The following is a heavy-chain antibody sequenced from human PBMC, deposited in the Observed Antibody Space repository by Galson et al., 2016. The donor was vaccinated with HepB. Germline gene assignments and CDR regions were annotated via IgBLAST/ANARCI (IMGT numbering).Heavy chain of an antibody. Sequence: SLRLSCAASGFTFNNAWMSWVRQAPGKGLEWVGRIKSKTDGGTTDYAAPVKGRFIISRDDSKNTLYLQINSLKTEDTAVYYCTTSLGGGLGPDIWGQWTLVTVSS. J-gene: IGHJ3*02. CDR2: IKSKTDGGTT. D-gene: IGHD3-16*01. V-gene: IGHV3-15*01. CDR1: GFTFNNAW. CDR3: TTSLGGGLGPDI.